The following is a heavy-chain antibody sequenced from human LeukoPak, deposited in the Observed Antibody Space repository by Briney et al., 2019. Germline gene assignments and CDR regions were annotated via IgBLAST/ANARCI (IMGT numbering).Heavy chain of an antibody. CDR3: VRLRGVDTAMVKYFDY. CDR1: GYHFTSYW. Sequence: GGALQISGDSSGYHFTSYWIGWVRQMPGKGLEWMGIIYPGDSDTRYSASFQGQVTISADKSISTAYLQWSSLKASDTAMYYCVRLRGVDTAMVKYFDYWGQGTLVTVSS. J-gene: IGHJ4*02. CDR2: IYPGDSDT. D-gene: IGHD5-18*01. V-gene: IGHV5-51*01.